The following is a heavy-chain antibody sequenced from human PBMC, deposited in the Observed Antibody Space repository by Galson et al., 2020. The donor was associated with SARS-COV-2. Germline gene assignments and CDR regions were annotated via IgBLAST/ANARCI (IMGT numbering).Heavy chain of an antibody. CDR1: GFTVSSNY. J-gene: IGHJ6*02. CDR2: IYSGGST. CDR3: ARGGYSYGHYYYGMDV. D-gene: IGHD5-18*01. V-gene: IGHV3-53*01. Sequence: GGSLRLSCAASGFTVSSNYMSWVRQAPGKGLEWVSVIYSGGSTYYADSVKGRFTISRDNSKNTLYLHMNSLRAEDTAVYYCARGGYSYGHYYYGMDVWGQGTTVTVSS.